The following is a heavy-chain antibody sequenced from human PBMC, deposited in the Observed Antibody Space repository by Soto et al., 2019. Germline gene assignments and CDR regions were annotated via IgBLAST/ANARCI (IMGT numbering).Heavy chain of an antibody. CDR2: IIPIFGTA. V-gene: IGHV1-69*12. CDR3: ARWANAYCGGDCYFAVFDP. J-gene: IGHJ5*02. Sequence: QVQLVQSEAEVKKPGSSVKVSCKASGGTFSSYAISWVRQAPGQGLEWMGGIIPIFGTANYAQKFQGRVTITADESTSTAYMELSSLRSEDTAVYYCARWANAYCGGDCYFAVFDPWGQGTLVTVSS. CDR1: GGTFSSYA. D-gene: IGHD2-21*02.